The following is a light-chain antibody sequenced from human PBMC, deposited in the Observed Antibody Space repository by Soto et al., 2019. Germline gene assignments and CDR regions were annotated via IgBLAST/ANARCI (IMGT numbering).Light chain of an antibody. CDR2: AAS. V-gene: IGKV1-12*01. CDR3: QQAHSFPIP. J-gene: IGKJ5*01. Sequence: IQMTQSPSSVSASVGDRLTVICGASQDISTWLAWYQRKPGKAPKVLIYAASSLQTGVPSRLSGSGSGTEFTLTISSLQLDEVTTDVCQQAHSFPIPFCPGTRLEIK. CDR1: QDISTW.